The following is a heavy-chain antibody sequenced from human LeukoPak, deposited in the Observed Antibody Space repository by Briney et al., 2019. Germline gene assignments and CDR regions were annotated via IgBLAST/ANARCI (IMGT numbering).Heavy chain of an antibody. V-gene: IGHV3-33*03. CDR3: AGAISKGAGIDS. CDR1: GFTFNIYK. D-gene: IGHD1-26*01. CDR2: IWHDGSRT. J-gene: IGHJ4*02. Sequence: GGSLRLSCAVSGFTFNIYKTNWVRQAPGKGLEWVAVIWHDGSRTHYADSLKGRFTISRDNSKDTAFLQMNSLTVEDTATYYCAGAISKGAGIDSWGQGTLVTVSS.